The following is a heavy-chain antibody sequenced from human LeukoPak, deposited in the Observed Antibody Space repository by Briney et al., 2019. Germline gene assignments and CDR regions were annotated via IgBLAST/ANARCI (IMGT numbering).Heavy chain of an antibody. V-gene: IGHV3-66*04. CDR1: GFTVSSNY. CDR2: IYSGNST. Sequence: GGSLRLSCAASGFTVSSNYMNWVRQAPGKGLEGVSVIYSGNSTSYADSVKGRFTVSRDNSKNTLYLQMNSLRAEDTAVYYCASHSKYCGGDCYWTFDYWGQGTLVTVSS. J-gene: IGHJ4*02. D-gene: IGHD2-21*02. CDR3: ASHSKYCGGDCYWTFDY.